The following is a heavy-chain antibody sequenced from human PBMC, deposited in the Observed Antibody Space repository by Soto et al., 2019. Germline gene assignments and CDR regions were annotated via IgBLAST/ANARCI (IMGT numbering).Heavy chain of an antibody. J-gene: IGHJ1*01. V-gene: IGHV3-11*01. D-gene: IGHD4-17*01. CDR1: GLTFSDYY. CDR2: ISSSGSTI. CDR3: PRPGDGDYASAYFQH. Sequence: GSLRLSCAASGLTFSDYYMSWIRQAPGKGLERVSYISSSGSTIYYADSVKGWVTMTRDTSISTAYMELSRLRSDDPAVYDDPRPGDGDYASAYFQHWGQGTLVTFAS.